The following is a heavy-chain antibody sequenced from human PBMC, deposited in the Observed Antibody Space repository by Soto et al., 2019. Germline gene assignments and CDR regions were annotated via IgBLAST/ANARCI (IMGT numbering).Heavy chain of an antibody. CDR2: IYYSGST. CDR1: GGSIRSYY. CDR3: ARSWGPTFDY. Sequence: SETLSLTCTVSGGSIRSYYWSWIRQPPGKGLEWIGYIYYSGSTNYNPSLKSRVTISVDTSKNQFSLKLSSVTAADTAVYYCARSWGPTFDYWGQGTLVTVSS. V-gene: IGHV4-59*01. D-gene: IGHD6-13*01. J-gene: IGHJ4*02.